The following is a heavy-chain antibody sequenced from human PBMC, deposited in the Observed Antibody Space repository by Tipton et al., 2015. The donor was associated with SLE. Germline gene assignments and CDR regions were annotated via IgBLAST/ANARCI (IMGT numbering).Heavy chain of an antibody. CDR3: ARDTRDWFLSES. V-gene: IGHV4-59*12. CDR2: IYYSGST. D-gene: IGHD3-9*01. J-gene: IGHJ4*02. CDR1: GGSISGYY. Sequence: TLSLTCTVSGGSISGYYWSWIRQPPGKGLEWIGYIYYSGSTNYNPSLKSRLTISVDTSKNQFSLNLSSVTAADTAVYYCARDTRDWFLSESWGQGALVTVSS.